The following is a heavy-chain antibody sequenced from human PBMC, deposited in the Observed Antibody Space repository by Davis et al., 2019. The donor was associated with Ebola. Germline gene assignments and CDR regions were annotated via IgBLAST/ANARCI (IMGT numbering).Heavy chain of an antibody. Sequence: GESLKISCAASGFTFSTYAMGWVRQAPGKGLEWVSAISGSGGSTYYADSVKGRFTISRDNSKNTLYLQMNSLRAEDTAVYYCVVRDERALGYWGQGTLVTVSS. D-gene: IGHD2-8*01. CDR1: GFTFSTYA. CDR3: VVRDERALGY. V-gene: IGHV3-23*01. J-gene: IGHJ4*02. CDR2: ISGSGGST.